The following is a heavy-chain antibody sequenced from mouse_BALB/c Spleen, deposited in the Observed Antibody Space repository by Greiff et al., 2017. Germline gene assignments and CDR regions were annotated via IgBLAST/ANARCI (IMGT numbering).Heavy chain of an antibody. D-gene: IGHD2-1*01. Sequence: VQRVESRAELAKPGASVKMSCKASGYTFTSYWMHWVKQRPGQGLEWIGYINPSTGYTEYNQKFKDKATLTADKSSSTAYMQLSSLTSEDSAVYYCGGNRYAMDYWGQGTSVTVSS. CDR2: INPSTGYT. CDR1: GYTFTSYW. V-gene: IGHV1-7*01. J-gene: IGHJ4*01. CDR3: GGNRYAMDY.